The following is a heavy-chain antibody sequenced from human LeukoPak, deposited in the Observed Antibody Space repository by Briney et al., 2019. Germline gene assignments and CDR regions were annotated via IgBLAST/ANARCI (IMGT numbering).Heavy chain of an antibody. CDR3: ARHLASSSWYDY. V-gene: IGHV4-39*01. CDR2: IYYSVST. D-gene: IGHD6-13*01. CDR1: GGSISSSSYY. J-gene: IGHJ4*02. Sequence: AETLSLTCTVSGGSISSSSYYWGWIRQPPGKGLEWIGSIYYSVSTYYIPSLKSRVTISVDTSKNHFSLKLNSVTAADTAVYYCARHLASSSWYDYWGQGTLVTVSS.